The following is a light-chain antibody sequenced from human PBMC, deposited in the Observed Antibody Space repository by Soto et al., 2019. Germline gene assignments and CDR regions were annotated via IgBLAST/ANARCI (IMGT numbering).Light chain of an antibody. CDR2: GAS. J-gene: IGKJ4*01. Sequence: EKVMTQSPATLSVSPGERATLSCGASQSVSSNLAWYQRKPGQAPRLLIYGASTRATGIPARFSGSGSGTEFTLTISSLQSEDFAVYYCQQYNSWPPITFGGGTKVDIK. CDR3: QQYNSWPPIT. V-gene: IGKV3-15*01. CDR1: QSVSSN.